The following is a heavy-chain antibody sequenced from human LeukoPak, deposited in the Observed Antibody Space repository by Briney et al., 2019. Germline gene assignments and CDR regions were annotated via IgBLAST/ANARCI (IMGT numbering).Heavy chain of an antibody. V-gene: IGHV1-8*01. CDR1: GYTFTSYD. D-gene: IGHD3-22*01. Sequence: ASVKVSCKASGYTFTSYDINWVRQATGEGLECMGWINPNSGNTDYAQKFQGRVTITRDTSISTAYMELSSLRSEDTAVYYCARVYYFASSGYYFPPDYWGQGTLVTVSS. CDR3: ARVYYFASSGYYFPPDY. CDR2: INPNSGNT. J-gene: IGHJ4*02.